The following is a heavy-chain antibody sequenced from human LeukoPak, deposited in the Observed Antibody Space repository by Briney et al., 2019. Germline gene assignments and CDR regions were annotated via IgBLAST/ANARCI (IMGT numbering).Heavy chain of an antibody. D-gene: IGHD2-21*01. J-gene: IGHJ6*01. CDR1: GGSTTSSY. CDR3: ARRGDSGFFYAMDV. V-gene: IGHV4-59*08. Sequence: PWETLSLTCTVSGGSTTSSYWSWIRQPPGRGLEWIGYIYYSGSINYNPSLKSRVTISLDTSKNQFSLKLSSVTAADTAVYYCARRGDSGFFYAMDVWGQGTTVTVSS. CDR2: IYYSGSI.